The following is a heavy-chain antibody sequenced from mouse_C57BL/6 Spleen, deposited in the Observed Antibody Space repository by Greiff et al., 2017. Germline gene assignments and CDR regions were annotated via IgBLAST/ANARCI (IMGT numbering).Heavy chain of an antibody. D-gene: IGHD2-3*01. V-gene: IGHV14-3*01. CDR3: ARWRDGYYGCFDY. CDR2: IDPANGNT. Sequence: EVKLQESVAELVRPGASVKLSCTASGFNIKNTYMHWVKQRPEQGLEWIGRIDPANGNTKYAPKFQGKATITADTSSNTAYLQLSSLTSEDTAIYYCARWRDGYYGCFDYWGQGTTLTVSS. J-gene: IGHJ2*01. CDR1: GFNIKNTY.